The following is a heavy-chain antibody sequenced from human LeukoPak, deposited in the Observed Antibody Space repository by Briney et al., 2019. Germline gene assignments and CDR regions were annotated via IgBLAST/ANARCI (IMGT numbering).Heavy chain of an antibody. CDR3: AKEVSDTAHFDY. CDR2: IRYDGSNK. D-gene: IGHD2-2*02. V-gene: IGHV3-30*02. J-gene: IGHJ4*02. Sequence: GGSLRLSCAASGFTFSSYSMHWVRQAPGKGLEWVAFIRYDGSNKYYADSVKGRFTISRDNSKNTLYLQMNSLRAKDTAVYYCAKEVSDTAHFDYWGQGTLVTVSS. CDR1: GFTFSSYS.